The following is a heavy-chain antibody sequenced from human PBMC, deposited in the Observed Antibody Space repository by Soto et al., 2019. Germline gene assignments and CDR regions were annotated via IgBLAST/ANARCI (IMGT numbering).Heavy chain of an antibody. D-gene: IGHD6-6*01. J-gene: IGHJ4*02. Sequence: PGGSLRLSCAASEYTFSSYGMHWVRQAPVKGLEWVAVISYAGSNIYYADSVKGRFTISRDNSKNTLYLHLNSLRAEDTAVYYCARDSSEWGMAGRLDYWGQGTPVTVSS. CDR3: ARDSSEWGMAGRLDY. V-gene: IGHV3-30*03. CDR1: EYTFSSYG. CDR2: ISYAGSNI.